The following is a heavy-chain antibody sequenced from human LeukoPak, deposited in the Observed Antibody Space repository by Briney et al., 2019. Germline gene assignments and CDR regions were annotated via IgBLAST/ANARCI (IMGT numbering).Heavy chain of an antibody. Sequence: GGSLRLSCPASGFTFSSFPMSWVRQAPGKGLEWVSAISGSGGAPYYADSGRGRFTISRDNSKNTLYLQMNSLRAEDTAIYYCARTGDTSGYYYHYDYWGQGTLVTVSS. V-gene: IGHV3-23*01. CDR1: GFTFSSFP. CDR3: ARTGDTSGYYYHYDY. CDR2: ISGSGGAP. D-gene: IGHD3-22*01. J-gene: IGHJ4*02.